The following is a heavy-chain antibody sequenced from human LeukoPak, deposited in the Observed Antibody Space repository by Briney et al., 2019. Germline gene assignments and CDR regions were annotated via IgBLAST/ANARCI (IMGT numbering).Heavy chain of an antibody. V-gene: IGHV1-69*06. CDR2: IMPVLDTG. J-gene: IGHJ6*04. CDR3: AARDNGNDLLSYHAMDV. D-gene: IGHD1-1*01. Sequence: SVKVSCKASGGSFRRYAFAWVRQAPGQGLEWMGGIMPVLDTGSYAQGFQGRVTITADRSTSTAYMELRSLRPEDTALYYCAARDNGNDLLSYHAMDVWGNGPTVTVSS. CDR1: GGSFRRYA.